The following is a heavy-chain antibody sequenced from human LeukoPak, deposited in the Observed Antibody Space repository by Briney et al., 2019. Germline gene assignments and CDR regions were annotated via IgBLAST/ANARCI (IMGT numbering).Heavy chain of an antibody. CDR3: ARDRPYSSSWHDVFDI. CDR2: IIPIFGTA. V-gene: IGHV1-69*06. D-gene: IGHD6-13*01. Sequence: SVKVSCKASGGTFSSYAISWVRQAPGQGLEWMGGIIPIFGTANYAQKFQGRVTITADKSTSTAYMELSSLRSEDTAVYYCARDRPYSSSWHDVFDIWGQGTVVTVSS. J-gene: IGHJ3*02. CDR1: GGTFSSYA.